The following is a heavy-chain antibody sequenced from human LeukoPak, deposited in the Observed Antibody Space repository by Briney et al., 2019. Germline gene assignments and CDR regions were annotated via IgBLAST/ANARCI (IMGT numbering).Heavy chain of an antibody. CDR3: ARDLPRLGVGALDI. V-gene: IGHV3-30-3*01. J-gene: IGHJ3*02. Sequence: GRSLRLSCAASGFTFSSYAMHRVRQAPGKGLEWVAVISYDGSNKYYADSVKGRFTVSRDNSKNTLYLQMNSLRAEDTAVYYCARDLPRLGVGALDIWGQGTMVTVSS. CDR2: ISYDGSNK. CDR1: GFTFSSYA. D-gene: IGHD6-19*01.